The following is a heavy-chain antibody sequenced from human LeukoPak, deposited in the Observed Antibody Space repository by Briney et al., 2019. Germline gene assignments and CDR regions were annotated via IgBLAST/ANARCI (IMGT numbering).Heavy chain of an antibody. J-gene: IGHJ6*03. CDR3: VSSHDFWSGYIDYYYMDV. Sequence: PSETLSLTCTVSGGSISSGSYYWSWIRQPAGKGLEWIGRIYTSGSTNYNPSLKSRVTISVDTSKNQFSLKLSSVTAADTAVYYCVSSHDFWSGYIDYYYMDVWGKGTTVTVSS. CDR2: IYTSGST. CDR1: GGSISSGSYY. D-gene: IGHD3-3*01. V-gene: IGHV4-61*02.